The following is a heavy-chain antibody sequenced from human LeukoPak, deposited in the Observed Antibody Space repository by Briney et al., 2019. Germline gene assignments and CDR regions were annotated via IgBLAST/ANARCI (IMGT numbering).Heavy chain of an antibody. CDR2: IYYSGST. J-gene: IGHJ6*03. CDR1: GGSISSSSYY. V-gene: IGHV4-39*07. D-gene: IGHD6-6*01. Sequence: SETLSLTCTVSGGSISSSSYYWGWIRQPPGKGLEWIGSIYYSGSTYYNPSLKSRVTISVDTSKNQFSLKLSSVTAADTAVYYCARVGSSSSRGGYYYYMDVWGKGTTVTVSS. CDR3: ARVGSSSSRGGYYYYMDV.